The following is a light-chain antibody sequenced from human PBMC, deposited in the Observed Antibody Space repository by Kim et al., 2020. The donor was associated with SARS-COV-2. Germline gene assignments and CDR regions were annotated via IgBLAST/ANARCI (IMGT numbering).Light chain of an antibody. CDR1: QDISNY. CDR2: DAS. CDR3: QQYDNLPPLT. J-gene: IGKJ4*01. V-gene: IGKV1-33*01. Sequence: SVGDRVTITCQASQDISNYLNWYQQKPGKAPKLLLYDASNLETGVPSRFSGSGSWTDFSFTISSLQHEDIATYYCQQYDNLPPLTFGGGTKVDIK.